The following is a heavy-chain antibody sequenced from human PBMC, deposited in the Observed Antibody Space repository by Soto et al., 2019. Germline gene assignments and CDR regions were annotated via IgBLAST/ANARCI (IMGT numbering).Heavy chain of an antibody. D-gene: IGHD2-2*01. J-gene: IGHJ6*03. CDR3: ARRDRYCSSTSCYPEGHYYYYYMDV. V-gene: IGHV1-8*01. CDR2: MNPNSGNT. Sequence: ASVKVSCKASGYTFTSYDINWVRQATGQGLEWMGWMNPNSGNTGYAQKFQGRVTMTRNTSISTAYMELSSLRSEDTAVYYCARRDRYCSSTSCYPEGHYYYYYMDVWGKGTTVTVSS. CDR1: GYTFTSYD.